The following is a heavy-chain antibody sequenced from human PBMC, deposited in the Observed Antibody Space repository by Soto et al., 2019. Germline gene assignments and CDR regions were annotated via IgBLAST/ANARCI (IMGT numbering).Heavy chain of an antibody. J-gene: IGHJ3*01. V-gene: IGHV3-11*03. CDR2: ISSNGKYR. D-gene: IGHD3-9*01. CDR3: ARNYDILLPGIFGS. Sequence: PGGSLRLSCAASRFTFSDYYMTWIRQAPGKGLEWVSYISSNGKYRGYADSVKGRFTISRDNAENSRYLQMDSLRADDTSVCYCARNYDILLPGIFGSRGPGTLVDVS. CDR1: RFTFSDYY.